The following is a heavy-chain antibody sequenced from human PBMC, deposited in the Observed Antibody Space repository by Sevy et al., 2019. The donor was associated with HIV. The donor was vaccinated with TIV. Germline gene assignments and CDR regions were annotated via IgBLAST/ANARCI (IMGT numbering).Heavy chain of an antibody. D-gene: IGHD3-22*01. CDR2: IYYSGST. J-gene: IGHJ5*02. V-gene: IGHV4-59*01. Sequence: SQTLSLTCTVSGGSISSYYWSWIRQPPGKGLEWIGYIYYSGSTNYNPSLKSRVTISVDTSKNQFSLKLSSVTAADTAVYYCARGHTYYYDSSGSRVWGRFDPWGQGTLVTVSS. CDR3: ARGHTYYYDSSGSRVWGRFDP. CDR1: GGSISSYY.